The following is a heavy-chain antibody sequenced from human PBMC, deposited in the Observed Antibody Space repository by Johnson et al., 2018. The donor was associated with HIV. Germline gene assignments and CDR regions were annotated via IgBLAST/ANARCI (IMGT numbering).Heavy chain of an antibody. J-gene: IGHJ3*02. CDR1: GFTFSNYA. Sequence: VQLVESGGGLVQPGGSLRVSCAASGFTFSNYAIHWVRQAPGKGLEWVSVIYSGGNTYYADSVKGRFTISRDNSKNTLYLQMNSLRTEDTAVYYCAGLEDRGRGALDIWGQGTMVTVSS. D-gene: IGHD3-10*01. V-gene: IGHV3-66*02. CDR2: IYSGGNT. CDR3: AGLEDRGRGALDI.